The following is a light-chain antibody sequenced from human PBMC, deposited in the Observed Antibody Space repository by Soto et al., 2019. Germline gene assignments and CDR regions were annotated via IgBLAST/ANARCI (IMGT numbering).Light chain of an antibody. Sequence: EIVLTQSPGTLSLSPRERATLSCRASQSVNNNYLAWYQQKPGQAPRLLIYGASSRATGIPDRFSGSGSGTDFTLTISRLEPEDFAVYYCQQYGTSPFTFGPGTKVDIK. J-gene: IGKJ3*01. CDR1: QSVNNNY. CDR3: QQYGTSPFT. CDR2: GAS. V-gene: IGKV3-20*01.